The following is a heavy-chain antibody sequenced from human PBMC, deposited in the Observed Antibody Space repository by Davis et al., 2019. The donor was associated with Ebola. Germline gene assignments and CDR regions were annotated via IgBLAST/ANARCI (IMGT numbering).Heavy chain of an antibody. CDR2: IYYSGST. Sequence: SETLSFTCTVSGGSISSYYWSWIRQPPGKGLEWIGYIYYSGSTNYNPSLKSRVTISVDTSKNQFSLKLSSVTAADTAVYYCARAWTYYYGSGSPFDYWGQGTLVTVSS. J-gene: IGHJ4*02. CDR1: GGSISSYY. D-gene: IGHD3-10*01. CDR3: ARAWTYYYGSGSPFDY. V-gene: IGHV4-59*08.